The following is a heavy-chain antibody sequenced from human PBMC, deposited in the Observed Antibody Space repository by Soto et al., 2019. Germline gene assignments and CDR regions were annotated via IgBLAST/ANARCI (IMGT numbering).Heavy chain of an antibody. CDR3: AQRPLATVFGVAGNRFDP. J-gene: IGHJ5*02. D-gene: IGHD3-3*01. CDR2: ISGSGGST. V-gene: IGHV3-23*01. CDR1: GFTFSTYA. Sequence: EVQLLESGGGLVQPGGSLRLSCAASGFTFSTYAMTWVRQAPGKGLEWVSGISGSGGSTYYADSVKGRFTISRDNSKNTLYLQMNSLIAEDTAVYYCAQRPLATVFGVAGNRFDPWGQGTLVTVSS.